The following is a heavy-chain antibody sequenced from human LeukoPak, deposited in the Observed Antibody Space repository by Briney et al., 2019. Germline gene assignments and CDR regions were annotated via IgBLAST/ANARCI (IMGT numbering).Heavy chain of an antibody. Sequence: GGSLRLSCAASGFTFSSYAMSWVRQAPGKGLEWVTAISGSGGSTYYADSVKGRFSISRDNTKNTLYLQMNSLRAEDTAVYYCAKTGYSSGGHAFDIWGQGTMVTVSS. V-gene: IGHV3-23*01. D-gene: IGHD6-19*01. J-gene: IGHJ3*02. CDR2: ISGSGGST. CDR1: GFTFSSYA. CDR3: AKTGYSSGGHAFDI.